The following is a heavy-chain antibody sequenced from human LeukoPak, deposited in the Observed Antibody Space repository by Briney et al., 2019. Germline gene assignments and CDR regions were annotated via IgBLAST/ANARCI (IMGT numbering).Heavy chain of an antibody. CDR2: IIPIFGTA. Sequence: SVKVSFKASGGTFSSYAISWVRQAPGQGLEWMGGIIPIFGTANYAQKFQGRVTITADESTSTAYMELSSLRSEDTAVYYYARGYYYDSSGYFDYWGQGTLVTVSS. J-gene: IGHJ4*02. CDR3: ARGYYYDSSGYFDY. V-gene: IGHV1-69*13. CDR1: GGTFSSYA. D-gene: IGHD3-22*01.